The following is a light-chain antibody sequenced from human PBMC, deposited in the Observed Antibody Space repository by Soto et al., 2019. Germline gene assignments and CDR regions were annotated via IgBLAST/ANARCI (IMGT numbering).Light chain of an antibody. V-gene: IGKV1-39*01. CDR1: QSVFNH. J-gene: IGKJ4*01. CDR2: DAS. CDR3: QQSSSTPLT. Sequence: DVPMTQSPSSLSASVGDSVTITCRASQSVFNHLSWFQQRPGKGPKLLIYDASSLHAGVPSRFSGSGYGTDFTLTISTVQPEDSAIYYCQQSSSTPLTFGGGTRVELK.